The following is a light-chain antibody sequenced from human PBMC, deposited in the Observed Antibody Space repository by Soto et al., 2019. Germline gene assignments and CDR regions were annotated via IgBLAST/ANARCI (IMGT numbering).Light chain of an antibody. J-gene: IGKJ4*01. CDR3: QQYGSAPLT. Sequence: EIVLTQSPATLSFSPGERVTLSCRASLSVSSSYLAWYQQKPGQPPRLLIYGASSRATGIPDRFSGSGSGTDFTLTISRLEPEDFAVYYCQQYGSAPLTFGGGTKVDIK. V-gene: IGKV3-20*01. CDR1: LSVSSSY. CDR2: GAS.